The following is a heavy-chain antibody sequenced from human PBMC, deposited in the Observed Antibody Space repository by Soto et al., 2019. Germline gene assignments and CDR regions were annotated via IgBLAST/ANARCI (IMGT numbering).Heavy chain of an antibody. Sequence: GGSLRLSCAASGFTFSSYAMSWVRQAPGKGLEWVSAISGSGGSTYYADSVKGRFTISRDNSKNTLYLQMNSLRAEDTAVYYCAKNWRGWAVVVPAAIRPQEHDAFDIWGQGTMVPVSS. CDR2: ISGSGGST. D-gene: IGHD2-2*02. J-gene: IGHJ3*02. CDR3: AKNWRGWAVVVPAAIRPQEHDAFDI. V-gene: IGHV3-23*01. CDR1: GFTFSSYA.